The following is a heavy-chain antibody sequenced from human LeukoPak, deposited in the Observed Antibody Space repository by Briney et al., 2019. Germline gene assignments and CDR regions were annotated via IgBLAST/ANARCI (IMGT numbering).Heavy chain of an antibody. J-gene: IGHJ4*02. Sequence: PSETLSLTCAVYGGSFSGYYWSWIRQPPGKGLEWIGEINHSGSTNYNPSLKSRVTISVDTSKNQFSLKLSSVTAADTVVYYCARGQRRYFDWLLSTYYFDYWGQGTLVTVSS. CDR2: INHSGST. CDR3: ARGQRRYFDWLLSTYYFDY. CDR1: GGSFSGYY. D-gene: IGHD3-9*01. V-gene: IGHV4-34*01.